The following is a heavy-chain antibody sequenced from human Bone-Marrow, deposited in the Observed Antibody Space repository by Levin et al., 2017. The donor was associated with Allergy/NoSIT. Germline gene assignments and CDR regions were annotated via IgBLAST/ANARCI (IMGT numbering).Heavy chain of an antibody. CDR1: GGSITSSNFQ. CDR3: ARSTPNYYDNADYFDS. D-gene: IGHD3-16*01. Sequence: SETLSLTCIVSGGSITSSNFQWSWLRQSPGKGLEWIGTYYFSGSTYYNPSLKSRVTISVDLSKNQFSLTLRSVDAAASAVYFCARSTPNYYDNADYFDSWGQGILVAVSS. V-gene: IGHV4-39*07. CDR2: YYFSGST. J-gene: IGHJ4*02.